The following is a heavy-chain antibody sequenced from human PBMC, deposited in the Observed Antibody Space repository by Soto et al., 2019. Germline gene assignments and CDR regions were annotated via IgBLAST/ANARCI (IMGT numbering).Heavy chain of an antibody. CDR1: GYTISRDY. D-gene: IGHD3-22*01. J-gene: IGHJ4*02. CDR3: ARDHPYYYDSSGYFDY. CDR2: ISAYNGNT. V-gene: IGHV1-18*04. Sequence: ASVKVSSKAPGYTISRDYMHCVRQATRQGLEWMGWISAYNGNTNYAQKLQGRVTMTTDTSTSTAYMELSCLRSDDTAVYYCARDHPYYYDSSGYFDYWGQGTLVTVSS.